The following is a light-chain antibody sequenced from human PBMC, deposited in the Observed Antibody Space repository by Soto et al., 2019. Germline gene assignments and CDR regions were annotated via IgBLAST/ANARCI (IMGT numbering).Light chain of an antibody. J-gene: IGKJ1*01. CDR2: AAS. Sequence: TQSPATLSLSPGERATLSCRASQSVSSYLAWYQQKPGKPPKLLIYAASSLQSGVPSRFSGSGSGTDFTLTISSLQPEDFATYYCQQSYSTPWTFGQGTKVDIK. V-gene: IGKV1-39*01. CDR1: QSVSSY. CDR3: QQSYSTPWT.